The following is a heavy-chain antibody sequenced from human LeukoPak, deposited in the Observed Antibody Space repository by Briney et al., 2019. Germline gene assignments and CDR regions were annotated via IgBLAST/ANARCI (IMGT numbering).Heavy chain of an antibody. Sequence: EASVKVSCKASGGTINSLTISWVRQAPGQGLEWMGGIIPIFGTANYAQRFQGRVTITTDESTRTAYMELSSLTSDDTAVYFCAGERVGHGDLDDAFDIWGQGTMVTVSS. V-gene: IGHV1-69*05. CDR3: AGERVGHGDLDDAFDI. CDR2: IIPIFGTA. D-gene: IGHD2-21*01. CDR1: GGTINSLT. J-gene: IGHJ3*02.